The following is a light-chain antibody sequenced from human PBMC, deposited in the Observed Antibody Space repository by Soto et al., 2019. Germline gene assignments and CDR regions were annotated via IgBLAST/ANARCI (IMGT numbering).Light chain of an antibody. CDR1: QDINRN. CDR3: QQYDILPFT. V-gene: IGKV1-33*01. CDR2: DAS. J-gene: IGKJ5*01. Sequence: DIQMTQSPSSLSASVGDRVTITCQASQDINRNLNWYQQKAGKAPKLLIYDASDLEPGVPSRFSGGGSGTDFTFTITSLEPEDIATYYCQQYDILPFTFGQGTRLEIK.